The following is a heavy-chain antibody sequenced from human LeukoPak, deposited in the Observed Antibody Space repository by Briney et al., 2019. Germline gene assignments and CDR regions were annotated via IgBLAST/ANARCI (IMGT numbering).Heavy chain of an antibody. J-gene: IGHJ4*02. CDR2: FRGSGGST. V-gene: IGHV3-23*01. CDR1: GFTFSNYA. D-gene: IGHD3-9*01. Sequence: GGSLRLSCVASGFTFSNYAMSWVRQAPGKGLEWVSVFRGSGGSTDYADSVKGRFTISTNTSKNTLYLEMNSLRAEDTAVYYCARDLILTGYYHDYWGQGTLVTVSS. CDR3: ARDLILTGYYHDY.